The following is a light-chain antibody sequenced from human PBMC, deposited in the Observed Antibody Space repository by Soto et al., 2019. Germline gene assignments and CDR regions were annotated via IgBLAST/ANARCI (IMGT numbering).Light chain of an antibody. J-gene: IGKJ1*01. CDR2: ATS. CDR3: QQANSFPWT. CDR1: QGLSSW. Sequence: DIQMTQSPSSVSASVGDRVAITCRASQGLSSWLAWYQQRPGKAPKLLIYATSSLQSGVPSRFSGSGSGTDFTLIITNLQPEDFATYYCQQANSFPWTFGQGTKVEVK. V-gene: IGKV1-12*01.